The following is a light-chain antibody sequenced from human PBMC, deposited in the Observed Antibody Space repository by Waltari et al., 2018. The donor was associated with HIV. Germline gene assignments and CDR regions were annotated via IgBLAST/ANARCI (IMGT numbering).Light chain of an antibody. V-gene: IGKV3-20*01. CDR1: QTVDRNY. CDR3: QQYDRSWVT. J-gene: IGKJ4*01. CDR2: GAS. Sequence: EILLTQSPGTLSLAPGERATLSCRARQTVDRNYLSWYQKKPGQCPRLLVLGASRRATGIPDRLSGSGSGTDCTLTISRLEPEDFAVYYCQQYDRSWVTFGGGTKVEIK.